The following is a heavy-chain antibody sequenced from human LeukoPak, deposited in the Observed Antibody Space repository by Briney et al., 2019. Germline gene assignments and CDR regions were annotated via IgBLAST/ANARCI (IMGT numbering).Heavy chain of an antibody. J-gene: IGHJ4*02. Sequence: GGSLRLSCAASGFTFSSYAMSWVRQAPGKGLEWVSAISGSGGSTYYADSVKGRFTISRDNSKNTLYLQMNSLRAEDTAVYYCAKSDCSGGSYYENYSGQGTLVTVSS. CDR1: GFTFSSYA. CDR3: AKSDCSGGSYYENY. V-gene: IGHV3-23*01. CDR2: ISGSGGST. D-gene: IGHD2-15*01.